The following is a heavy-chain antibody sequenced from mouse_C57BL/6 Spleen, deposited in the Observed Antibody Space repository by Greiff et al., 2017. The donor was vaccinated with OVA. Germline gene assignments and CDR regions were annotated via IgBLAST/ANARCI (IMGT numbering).Heavy chain of an antibody. CDR2: INPGSGGT. CDR3: ARVGFAY. V-gene: IGHV1-54*01. CDR1: GYAFTNYL. J-gene: IGHJ3*01. Sequence: VKLMESGAELVRPGTSVKVSCKASGYAFTNYLIEWVKQRPGQGLEWIGVINPGSGGTNYNEKFKGKATLTADKSSSTAYMQLSSLTSEDSAVYFCARVGFAYWGQGTLVTVSA.